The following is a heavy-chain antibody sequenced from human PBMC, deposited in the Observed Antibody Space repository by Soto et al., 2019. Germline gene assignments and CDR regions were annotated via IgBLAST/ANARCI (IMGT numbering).Heavy chain of an antibody. CDR2: INPGGVST. J-gene: IGHJ2*01. D-gene: IGHD4-17*01. CDR3: ARGGNGDNVGYWYFDL. Sequence: QVQLVQSGAEVKKPGASVEVSCKASGYTFTTYYIHWVRHAPGQGLEWMGVINPGGVSTKNAQKFQDRVTMTSDTSTSTVYMYLSSLRSEDTAVYFCARGGNGDNVGYWYFDLWGRGTLVTVSP. V-gene: IGHV1-46*01. CDR1: GYTFTTYY.